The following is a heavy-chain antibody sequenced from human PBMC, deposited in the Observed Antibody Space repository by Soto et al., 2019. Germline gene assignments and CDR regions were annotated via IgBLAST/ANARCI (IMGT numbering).Heavy chain of an antibody. J-gene: IGHJ6*02. CDR3: ARGPAPPKLELRVYYYGMDV. Sequence: QVQLVQSGAEVKKPGSSVKVSCKASGGTFSSYAISWVRQAPGQGLEWMGGIIPIFGTANYAQKFQGRVTITADESTSTAYMELSSLRSEDTAVYYCARGPAPPKLELRVYYYGMDVWGQGTTVTVSS. V-gene: IGHV1-69*01. CDR2: IIPIFGTA. D-gene: IGHD1-7*01. CDR1: GGTFSSYA.